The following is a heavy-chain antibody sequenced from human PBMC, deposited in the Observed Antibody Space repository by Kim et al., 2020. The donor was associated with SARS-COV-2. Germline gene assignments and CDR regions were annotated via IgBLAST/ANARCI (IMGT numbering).Heavy chain of an antibody. J-gene: IGHJ4*02. Sequence: GGSLRLSCAASGFTFSSYGMHWVRQAPGKGLEWVAVISYDGSNKYYADSVKGRFTISRDNSKNTLYLQMNSLRAEDTAVYYCAKSNSRSSSSPFDYWGQGTLVTVSS. CDR2: ISYDGSNK. D-gene: IGHD6-6*01. CDR1: GFTFSSYG. CDR3: AKSNSRSSSSPFDY. V-gene: IGHV3-30*18.